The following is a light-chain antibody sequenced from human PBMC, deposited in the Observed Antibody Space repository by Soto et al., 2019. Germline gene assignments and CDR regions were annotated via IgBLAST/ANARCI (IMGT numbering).Light chain of an antibody. CDR1: QSISSW. CDR2: KAS. CDR3: QQYNDNWT. J-gene: IGKJ1*01. Sequence: DIQMTQSPSTLSASVGDRVTITCRASQSISSWLAWYQRKPGTAPKLLIYKASTLQSGVPSRFSGSGSGTDFTLTITSLQPDDSATYYCQQYNDNWTFGQGTKV. V-gene: IGKV1-5*03.